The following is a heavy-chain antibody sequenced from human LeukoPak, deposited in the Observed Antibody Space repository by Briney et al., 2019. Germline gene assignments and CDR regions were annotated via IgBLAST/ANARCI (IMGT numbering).Heavy chain of an antibody. J-gene: IGHJ5*02. CDR2: IDPSDGRA. CDR1: GYTFTTYY. V-gene: IGHV1-46*01. Sequence: ASVKVSCKASGYTFTTYYIHWVRQAPGQGPEWMGIIDPSDGRATYAQKFQGRVSMTRDTSTSRVYMELSSLTSEDTAVYYCARAPDNYVHWFDPWGQGTLVTVSS. CDR3: ARAPDNYVHWFDP. D-gene: IGHD3-10*02.